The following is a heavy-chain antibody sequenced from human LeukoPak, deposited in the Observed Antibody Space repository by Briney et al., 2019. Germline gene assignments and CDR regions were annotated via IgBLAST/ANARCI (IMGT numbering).Heavy chain of an antibody. Sequence: TGGSLRLSCAASGFTFSSYSMNWVRQAPGKGLEWVSSISSSSSYIYYADSVKGRFTISRDNAKNSLYLQMNSLRAEDTAVYYCARDGTRVRGVILAMDVWGKGTTVTVSS. CDR2: ISSSSSYI. CDR1: GFTFSSYS. CDR3: ARDGTRVRGVILAMDV. V-gene: IGHV3-21*01. D-gene: IGHD3-10*01. J-gene: IGHJ6*03.